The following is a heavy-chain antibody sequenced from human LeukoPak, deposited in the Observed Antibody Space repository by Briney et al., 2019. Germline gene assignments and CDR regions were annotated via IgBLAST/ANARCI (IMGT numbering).Heavy chain of an antibody. CDR2: INPNSGGT. V-gene: IGHV1-2*02. D-gene: IGHD4-23*01. Sequence: ASVKVSCKASGYTFSSYGISWVRQAPGQGLEWMGWINPNSGGTNYAQKFQGRVTMTRDTSISTAYMELSRLRSEDTAVYYCAREGLYGGNSGALDYWGQGTLVTVSS. CDR1: GYTFSSYG. CDR3: AREGLYGGNSGALDY. J-gene: IGHJ4*02.